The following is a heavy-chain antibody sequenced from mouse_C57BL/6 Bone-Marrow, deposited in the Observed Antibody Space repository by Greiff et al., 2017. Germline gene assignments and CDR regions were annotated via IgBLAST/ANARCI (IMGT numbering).Heavy chain of an antibody. D-gene: IGHD2-4*01. CDR2: ISSGGDYI. J-gene: IGHJ2*01. CDR3: TRGGITTEYYFDY. Sequence: EVQVVESGEGLVKPGGSLKLSCAASGFTFSSYAMSWVRQTPEKRLAWVAYISSGGDYIYYADTVKGRFTISRDNARNTLYLQMSSLKSEDTAMYYCTRGGITTEYYFDYWGQGTTLTVSS. CDR1: GFTFSSYA. V-gene: IGHV5-9-1*02.